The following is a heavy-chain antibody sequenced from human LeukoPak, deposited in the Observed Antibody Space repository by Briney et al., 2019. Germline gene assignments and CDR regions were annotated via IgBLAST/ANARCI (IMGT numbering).Heavy chain of an antibody. J-gene: IGHJ3*02. CDR3: ARDGRIVVVPAATHDDAFDI. CDR2: IYYSGST. V-gene: IGHV4-59*12. Sequence: SETLSLTCTVSGGSISSYYWSWIRQPPGKGLEWIGYIYYSGSTNYNPSLKSRVTISVDTSKNQFSLKLSSVTAADTAVYYCARDGRIVVVPAATHDDAFDIWGQGTMVTVSS. D-gene: IGHD2-2*01. CDR1: GGSISSYY.